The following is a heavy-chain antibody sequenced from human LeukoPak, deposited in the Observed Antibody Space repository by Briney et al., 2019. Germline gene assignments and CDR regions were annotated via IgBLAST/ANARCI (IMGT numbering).Heavy chain of an antibody. Sequence: SVKVTCKASGGTFSSYAISWVRQAPGQGLEWMGGIIPIFGTANYAQKFQGRVTITADESTSTAYMELSSLRSEDTAVYYCARTYYGSGSLPHYFDYWGQGTLVTVSS. V-gene: IGHV1-69*13. CDR2: IIPIFGTA. D-gene: IGHD3-10*01. CDR1: GGTFSSYA. J-gene: IGHJ4*02. CDR3: ARTYYGSGSLPHYFDY.